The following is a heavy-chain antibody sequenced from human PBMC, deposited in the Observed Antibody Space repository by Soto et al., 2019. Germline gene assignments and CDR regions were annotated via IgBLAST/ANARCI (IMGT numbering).Heavy chain of an antibody. Sequence: QITLKESGPTLVKPTQTVTLTCTFSGFSLSTSVGVGWIRQPPGKALEWLVVIYRDDDKRYSPSLKSRLTITKDTSKNQVVLTMTNMDPVDTATYHCAHISVYDPYFDYWGQGTLVTVSS. D-gene: IGHD5-12*01. CDR1: GFSLSTSVG. V-gene: IGHV2-5*02. CDR2: IYRDDDK. CDR3: AHISVYDPYFDY. J-gene: IGHJ4*02.